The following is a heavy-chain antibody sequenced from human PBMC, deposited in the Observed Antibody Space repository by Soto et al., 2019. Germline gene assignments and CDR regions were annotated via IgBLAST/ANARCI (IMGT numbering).Heavy chain of an antibody. D-gene: IGHD3-3*01. CDR2: IYSGGST. Sequence: GGSLRLSCAASGFTVSSNYMSWVRQAPGKGLEWVSVIYSGGSTYYADSVKGRFTISRDNSKNTLYLQMNSLRAEDTAVYYCARAQRQVVPAAMYRISDYDFWSGYYPFAFDIWGQGTMVTVSS. CDR1: GFTVSSNY. J-gene: IGHJ3*02. CDR3: ARAQRQVVPAAMYRISDYDFWSGYYPFAFDI. V-gene: IGHV3-66*01.